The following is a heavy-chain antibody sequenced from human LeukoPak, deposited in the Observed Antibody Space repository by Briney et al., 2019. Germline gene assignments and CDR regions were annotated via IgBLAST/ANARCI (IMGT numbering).Heavy chain of an antibody. Sequence: SETLSLTCTVSGGSISSSSYYWGWIRQPPGKGLEWIGSIYYSGSTYYNPSLKSRVTISVDTSNNQCGVKRSSVSAADTAVYCXXXXLPRSSSSWFHRNWFDPWGQGTLVTVSS. CDR3: XXXLPRSSSSWFHRNWFDP. V-gene: IGHV4-39*06. D-gene: IGHD6-13*01. CDR1: GGSISSSSYY. CDR2: IYYSGST. J-gene: IGHJ5*02.